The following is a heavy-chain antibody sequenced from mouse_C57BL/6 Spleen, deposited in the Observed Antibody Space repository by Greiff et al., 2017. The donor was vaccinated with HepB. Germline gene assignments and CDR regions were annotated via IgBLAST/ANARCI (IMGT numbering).Heavy chain of an antibody. J-gene: IGHJ2*01. V-gene: IGHV5-4*01. CDR2: ISDGGSYT. CDR3: ARDQSSLHYYGSSPYYFDY. CDR1: GFTFSSYA. Sequence: EVKLQESGGGLVKPGGSLKLSCAASGFTFSSYAMSWVRQTPEKRLEWVATISDGGSYTYYPDNVKGRFTISRDNAKNNLYLQMSHLKSEDTAMYYCARDQSSLHYYGSSPYYFDYWGQGTTLTVSS. D-gene: IGHD1-1*01.